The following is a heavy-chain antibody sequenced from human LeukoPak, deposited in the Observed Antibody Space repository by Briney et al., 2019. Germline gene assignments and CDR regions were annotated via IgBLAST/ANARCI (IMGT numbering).Heavy chain of an antibody. CDR1: GGPFSGYY. D-gene: IGHD6-13*01. CDR2: INHSGST. J-gene: IGHJ4*02. Sequence: SETLSLTCAVYGGPFSGYYWSWIPQPPRKALEWIGEINHSGSTNYNPSLKSRVTISVDTSKNQFSLKLSSVTAADTAVYYCAGDPEEQQLAYYFDYWGQGTLVTVSS. V-gene: IGHV4-34*01. CDR3: AGDPEEQQLAYYFDY.